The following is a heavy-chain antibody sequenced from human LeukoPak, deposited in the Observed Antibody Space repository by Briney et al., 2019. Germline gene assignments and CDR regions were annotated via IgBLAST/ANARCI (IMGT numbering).Heavy chain of an antibody. D-gene: IGHD2-8*01. CDR2: IYTSGST. Sequence: SETLSLTCTVSGGSISSGSYYWSWIRQPAGKGLEWIGRIYTSGSTNYNPSLKSRVTISVDTSKNRFSLKLSSVTAADTAVYYCARGIVLMVYAEYYFDYWGQGTLVTVSS. J-gene: IGHJ4*02. V-gene: IGHV4-61*02. CDR1: GGSISSGSYY. CDR3: ARGIVLMVYAEYYFDY.